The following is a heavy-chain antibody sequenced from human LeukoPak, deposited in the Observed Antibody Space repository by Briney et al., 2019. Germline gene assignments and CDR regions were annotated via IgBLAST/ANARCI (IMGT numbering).Heavy chain of an antibody. Sequence: GGSLRLSCAATGFTLSSYWMSWVRQAPGKGLEWVANIKQDGSEKYYVDSVRGRFTISRDNAKNSLYLQMNSLRAEDTAVYYCARDSGSYYPFDYWGQGTLVTVSS. CDR3: ARDSGSYYPFDY. CDR2: IKQDGSEK. D-gene: IGHD1-26*01. V-gene: IGHV3-7*01. CDR1: GFTLSSYW. J-gene: IGHJ4*02.